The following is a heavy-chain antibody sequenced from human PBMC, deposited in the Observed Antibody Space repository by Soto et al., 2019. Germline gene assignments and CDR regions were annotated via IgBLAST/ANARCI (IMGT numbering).Heavy chain of an antibody. V-gene: IGHV3-30-3*01. CDR1: GFTFSSYA. CDR3: ARDPGMSFGVVGDIDY. CDR2: ISYDGSNK. J-gene: IGHJ4*02. D-gene: IGHD3-3*01. Sequence: GGSLRLSCAASGFTFSSYAMHWFRQAPGKGLEWVAVISYDGSNKYYADSVKGRFTISRDNSKNTLYLQMNSLRAEDTAVYYCARDPGMSFGVVGDIDYWGQGTLVTVSS.